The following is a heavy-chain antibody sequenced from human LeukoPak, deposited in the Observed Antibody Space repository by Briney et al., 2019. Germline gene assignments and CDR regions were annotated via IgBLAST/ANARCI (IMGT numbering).Heavy chain of an antibody. Sequence: PGGSLRLSCTVSGFTVSSNSMSWVRQAPGKGLEWVSFIYSDNTHYSDSVKGRFTISRDNSKNTLYLQMNSLRAEDTAVYYCASTQRGDYFDYWGQGTLVTVSS. CDR3: ASTQRGDYFDY. V-gene: IGHV3-53*01. D-gene: IGHD2-15*01. CDR1: GFTVSSNS. CDR2: IYSDNT. J-gene: IGHJ4*02.